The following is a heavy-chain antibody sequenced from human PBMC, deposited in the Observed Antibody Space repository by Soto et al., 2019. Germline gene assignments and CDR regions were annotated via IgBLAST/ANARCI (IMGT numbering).Heavy chain of an antibody. CDR2: IIPIFGTA. J-gene: IGHJ3*02. Sequence: GASVKVSCKASGGTFSSYAISWVRQAPGQGLEWMGGIIPIFGTANYAQKFQGRVTITADESTSTAYMELSSLRSEDTAVYYCARDLEXYDILTGPNGRYNAFDIWGQGTMVTVSS. D-gene: IGHD3-9*01. V-gene: IGHV1-69*13. CDR1: GGTFSSYA. CDR3: ARDLEXYDILTGPNGRYNAFDI.